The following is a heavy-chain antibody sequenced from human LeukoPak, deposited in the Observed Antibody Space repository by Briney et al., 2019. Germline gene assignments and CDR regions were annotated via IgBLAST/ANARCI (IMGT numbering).Heavy chain of an antibody. D-gene: IGHD6-19*01. V-gene: IGHV3-23*01. CDR1: GFSFSSSA. Sequence: GGSLRLSCAASGFSFSSSAISWVRQAPGRGREWVSNISGRGSGGSTYYADSVKGRFSICRDNSKNTLYLQMNSLRAEDMALYYCAKDRRAVAGPRTLFDYWGQGTLVSVST. CDR2: ISGRGSGGST. J-gene: IGHJ4*02. CDR3: AKDRRAVAGPRTLFDY.